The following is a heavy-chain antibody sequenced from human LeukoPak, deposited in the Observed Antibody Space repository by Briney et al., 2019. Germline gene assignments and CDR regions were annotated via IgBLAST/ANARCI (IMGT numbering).Heavy chain of an antibody. CDR2: ISSSSSYI. CDR3: TRGAGTGWRFDS. Sequence: GGSLRLSCAASGFTFTSYGMTWVRQAPGKGLEWVSSISSSSSYIYYSDSVKGLFTISRDNAKNSLYLQMNSLKAADTAVYYCTRGAGTGWRFDSWGQGTLVTVSS. V-gene: IGHV3-21*01. D-gene: IGHD6-19*01. J-gene: IGHJ4*02. CDR1: GFTFTSYG.